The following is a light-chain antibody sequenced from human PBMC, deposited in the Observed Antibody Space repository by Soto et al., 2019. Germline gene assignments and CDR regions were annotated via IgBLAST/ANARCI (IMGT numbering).Light chain of an antibody. V-gene: IGLV2-23*02. CDR2: EVN. J-gene: IGLJ2*01. Sequence: QSALTQPASVSGSPGQSITISCIGTSSDVAIYNLVSWYQQHPGKAPKLMIYEVNKRPSGVSNRFSGSKSGNTASLTISGLQAEDEADYYCLSYACTSTFGVGGGTKLTVL. CDR1: SSDVAIYNL. CDR3: LSYACTSTFG.